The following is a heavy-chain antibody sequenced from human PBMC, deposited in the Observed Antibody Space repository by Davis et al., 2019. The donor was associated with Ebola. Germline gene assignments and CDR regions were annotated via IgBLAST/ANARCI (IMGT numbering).Heavy chain of an antibody. J-gene: IGHJ4*02. D-gene: IGHD3-3*01. Sequence: GGSLRLSCAASGFTFSSYSMNWVRQAPGKGLEWVSYISSSSSTIYYADSVKGRFTISRDNAKNSLYLQMNSLRAEDTAVYYCASQNFWSGYYSNDYWGQGTLVTVSS. CDR3: ASQNFWSGYYSNDY. CDR2: ISSSSSTI. CDR1: GFTFSSYS. V-gene: IGHV3-48*04.